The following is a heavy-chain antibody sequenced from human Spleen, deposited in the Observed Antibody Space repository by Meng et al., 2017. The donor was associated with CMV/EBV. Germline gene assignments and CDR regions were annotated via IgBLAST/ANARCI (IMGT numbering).Heavy chain of an antibody. Sequence: SGPTLVKPTQTLALTCTFSGFSLSTSGVGVGWIRQPLGKALEWLALIYWNDDKRYSPSLKSRLTITKDTSKNQVVLTMTNMDPVDTATYYCAHRRLAAGNYYFDYWGQGTLVTVSS. CDR2: IYWNDDK. V-gene: IGHV2-5*01. J-gene: IGHJ4*02. D-gene: IGHD6-13*01. CDR1: GFSLSTSGVG. CDR3: AHRRLAAGNYYFDY.